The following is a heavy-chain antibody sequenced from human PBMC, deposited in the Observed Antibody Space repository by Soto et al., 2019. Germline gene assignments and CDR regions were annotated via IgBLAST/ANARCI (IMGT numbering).Heavy chain of an antibody. CDR2: IIPIFGTA. CDR1: GGPFSTYA. D-gene: IGHD3-10*01. V-gene: IGHV1-69*01. J-gene: IGHJ5*02. CDR3: AKALTMASPNWFDP. Sequence: QLVQSGAEVKKPGSSVKVSCKASGGPFSTYAISWVRQAPGQGLEWMGGIIPIFGTANYAQRFLGTVTISADDSTSTAYMELRSLTSDDTAVYYCAKALTMASPNWFDPWGQGTQVTVSS.